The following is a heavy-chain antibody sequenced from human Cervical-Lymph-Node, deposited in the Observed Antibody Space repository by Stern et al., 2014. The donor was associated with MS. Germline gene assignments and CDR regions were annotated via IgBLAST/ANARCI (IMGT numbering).Heavy chain of an antibody. J-gene: IGHJ5*02. CDR2: VVVLNVAT. D-gene: IGHD5-18*01. CDR3: ASERYTYYDDQRPPGGFGP. CDR1: GITFSHSA. V-gene: IGHV1-58*01. Sequence: QLVESGPEVKKPGTSVKVSCKASGITFSHSAVQWLRQARGQRLEWLGWVVVLNVATNYAQRFQERVTITRDMSTSTVYMELRSLRSEDTAVYYCASERYTYYDDQRPPGGFGPWGQGTLVTVSS.